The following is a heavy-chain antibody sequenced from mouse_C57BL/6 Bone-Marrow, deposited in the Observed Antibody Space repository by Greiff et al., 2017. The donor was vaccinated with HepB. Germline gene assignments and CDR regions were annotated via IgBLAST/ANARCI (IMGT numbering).Heavy chain of an antibody. CDR3: ARLRGLSNYDFDY. D-gene: IGHD2-5*01. CDR2: IWTGGGT. CDR1: GFSLTSYA. Sequence: VKLQESGPGLVAPSQSLSITCTVSGFSLTSYAISWVRQPPGKGLEWLGVIWTGGGTNYNSALKSRLSISKDNSKSQVFLKMNSLQTDDTARYYCARLRGLSNYDFDYWGQGTTLTVSS. V-gene: IGHV2-9-1*01. J-gene: IGHJ2*01.